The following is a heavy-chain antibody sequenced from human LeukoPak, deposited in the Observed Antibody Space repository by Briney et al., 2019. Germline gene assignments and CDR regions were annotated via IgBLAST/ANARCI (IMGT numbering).Heavy chain of an antibody. CDR3: ARRRGLRFLEWFYDY. Sequence: ASVKVSCKASGGTFSSYAISWLRQAPGQGLEWMGGIIPIFGTANYAQKFQGRVTITADESTSTAYMVLSSLRSEDTAVYYCARRRGLRFLEWFYDYWGQGTLVTVSS. J-gene: IGHJ4*02. V-gene: IGHV1-69*01. CDR2: IIPIFGTA. CDR1: GGTFSSYA. D-gene: IGHD3-3*01.